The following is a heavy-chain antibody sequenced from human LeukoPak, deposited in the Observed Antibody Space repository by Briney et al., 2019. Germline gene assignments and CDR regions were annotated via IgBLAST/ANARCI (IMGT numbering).Heavy chain of an antibody. Sequence: GGSLRLSCAASGFTFSSYAMSWVRQAPGEGLEWVSAISGSGGSAYYADSVKGRFTISRDNSKNTLYLQMNSLRAEDTAVYYCAKETYGGNSLHYWGQGTLVTVSS. V-gene: IGHV3-23*01. CDR1: GFTFSSYA. D-gene: IGHD4-23*01. J-gene: IGHJ4*02. CDR3: AKETYGGNSLHY. CDR2: ISGSGGSA.